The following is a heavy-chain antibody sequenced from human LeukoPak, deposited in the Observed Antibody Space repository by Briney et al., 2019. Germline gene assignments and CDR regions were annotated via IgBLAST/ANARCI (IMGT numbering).Heavy chain of an antibody. CDR2: IYYSGST. CDR3: AREYSNWFDP. V-gene: IGHV4-59*02. Sequence: SETLSLTCTVSGGSVSGYHWGWIRQPPGKGLEWIGYIYYSGSTNYNPSLNSRVTISVDTSKNQFSLKLSSVTAADTAVYYCAREYSNWFDPWGQGILVTVSS. D-gene: IGHD2-15*01. CDR1: GGSVSGYH. J-gene: IGHJ5*02.